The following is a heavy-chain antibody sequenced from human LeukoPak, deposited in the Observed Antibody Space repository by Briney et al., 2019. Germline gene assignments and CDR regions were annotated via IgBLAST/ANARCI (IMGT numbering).Heavy chain of an antibody. D-gene: IGHD3-10*01. V-gene: IGHV4-34*01. J-gene: IGHJ4*02. CDR2: INHSGST. CDR1: GGSFSGYY. Sequence: SETLSLTCAVYGGSFSGYYWSWIRQPPGKGLEWIGEINHSGSTNYNPSLKSRVTISVDTSKNLFSLKLSSVTAADTAVYYCASRFRNYYGSGTPPDYWGQGTLVTVSS. CDR3: ASRFRNYYGSGTPPDY.